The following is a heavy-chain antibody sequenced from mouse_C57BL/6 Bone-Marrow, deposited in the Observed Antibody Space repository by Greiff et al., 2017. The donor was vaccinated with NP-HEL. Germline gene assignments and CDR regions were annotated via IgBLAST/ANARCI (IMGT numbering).Heavy chain of an antibody. D-gene: IGHD1-1*01. J-gene: IGHJ1*03. CDR3: ARSPFYYGSGDWYFDV. CDR2: INPNNGGT. V-gene: IGHV1-22*01. CDR1: GYTFTDYN. Sequence: VQLQQSGPELVKPGASVKMSCKASGYTFTDYNMHWVKQSHGKSLEWIGYINPNNGGTSYNQKFKGKATLTVNKSSSTAYMELRSLTSEDSAVYYCARSPFYYGSGDWYFDVWGTGTTVTVSS.